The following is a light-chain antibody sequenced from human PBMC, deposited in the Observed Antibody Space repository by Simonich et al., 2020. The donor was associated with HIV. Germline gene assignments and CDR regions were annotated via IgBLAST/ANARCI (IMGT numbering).Light chain of an antibody. Sequence: IVMTQSPDSLAVSLGERATINCNSSQSVLYSSNNKNYLAWYQQNPGQPPKLLISWSATRESGVPDRFSGSGSGTDFTLTISSLQAEDVAVYYCQQYYSTPYTFGQGTKLEIK. CDR3: QQYYSTPYT. CDR2: WSA. CDR1: QSVLYSSNNKNY. J-gene: IGKJ2*01. V-gene: IGKV4-1*01.